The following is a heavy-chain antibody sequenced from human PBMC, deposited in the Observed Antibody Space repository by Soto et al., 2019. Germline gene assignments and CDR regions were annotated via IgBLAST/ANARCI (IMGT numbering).Heavy chain of an antibody. D-gene: IGHD3-10*01. J-gene: IGHJ4*02. CDR1: GFTFSSYG. CDR3: AKDLNKYYYGSGSYYSDY. V-gene: IGHV3-30*18. CDR2: ISYDGSNK. Sequence: GGSLRLSCAASGFTFSSYGMHWVRQAPGKGLEWVAVISYDGSNKYYADSVKGRFTISRDNSKNTLYLQMNSLRAEDTAVYYCAKDLNKYYYGSGSYYSDYWGQGTLVTVSS.